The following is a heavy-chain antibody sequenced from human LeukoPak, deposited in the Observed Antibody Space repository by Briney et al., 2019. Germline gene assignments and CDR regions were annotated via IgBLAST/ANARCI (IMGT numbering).Heavy chain of an antibody. V-gene: IGHV4-4*07. J-gene: IGHJ6*03. Sequence: SETLSLTCTVSGASISTYYWSWIRQPAGKGLEWIGRIYTSGSTNYNPSLKSRVTISVDTSKNQFSLKLSSVTAADTAVYYCARVVPDFGDYYYYMDVWGKGTTVTVSS. CDR2: IYTSGST. CDR3: ARVVPDFGDYYYYMDV. CDR1: GASISTYY. D-gene: IGHD3-16*01.